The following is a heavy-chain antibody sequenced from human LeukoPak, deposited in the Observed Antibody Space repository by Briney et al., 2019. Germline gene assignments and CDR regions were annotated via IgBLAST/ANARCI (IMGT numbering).Heavy chain of an antibody. D-gene: IGHD1-26*01. CDR1: GASISSGGYY. CDR3: ARTRLLTNWFDP. J-gene: IGHJ5*02. Sequence: SQTLSLTCTVSGASISSGGYYWSWIRQHPGKGLEWIGYIYYSGSTYYNPALKSRVTISVDTSKNQFCLKLSSVTAADTAVYYCARTRLLTNWFDPWGQGTLVTVSS. CDR2: IYYSGST. V-gene: IGHV4-31*03.